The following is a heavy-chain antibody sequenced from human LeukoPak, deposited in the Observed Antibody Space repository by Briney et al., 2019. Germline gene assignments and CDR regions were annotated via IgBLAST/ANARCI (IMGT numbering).Heavy chain of an antibody. CDR2: ISDSGGST. Sequence: GGSLRLSCAASGFTSISYAMSWVRQAPGKGPEWVSAISDSGGSTYYADSVKGRFTISRDNSKNTLYLQMNSLRAEDTAVYYCAKGEKTRPFGGVIDYWGQGTLVTVSS. CDR3: AKGEKTRPFGGVIDY. V-gene: IGHV3-23*01. CDR1: GFTSISYA. D-gene: IGHD3-16*02. J-gene: IGHJ4*02.